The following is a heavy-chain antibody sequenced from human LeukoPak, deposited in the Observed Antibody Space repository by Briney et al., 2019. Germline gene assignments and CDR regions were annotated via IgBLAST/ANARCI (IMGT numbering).Heavy chain of an antibody. CDR1: GFTFSSYA. J-gene: IGHJ4*02. CDR3: TTDDYYDSSGYHTLGDY. Sequence: PGGSLSLSCAASGFTFSSYAMSWVRQAPGKGLEWVGRIKSKTDGGTTDYAAPVKGRFTISRDDSKNTLYLQMNSLKTEDTAVYYCTTDDYYDSSGYHTLGDYWGQGTLVTVSS. V-gene: IGHV3-15*01. CDR2: IKSKTDGGTT. D-gene: IGHD3-22*01.